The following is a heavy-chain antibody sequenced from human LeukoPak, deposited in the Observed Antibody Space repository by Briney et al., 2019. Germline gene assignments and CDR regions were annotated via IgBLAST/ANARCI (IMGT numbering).Heavy chain of an antibody. D-gene: IGHD2-21*01. CDR1: GYTFTGNY. V-gene: IGHV1-2*02. Sequence: GASVKVSCKASGYTFTGNYKHWVRQAHGEGLEWMGWINPNSGGTKYAQKFQGRVSMTRDTSITTAYMELSRLTSDDTATYHCVRFSHRNDAFDIWGQGTMVTVSS. J-gene: IGHJ3*02. CDR2: INPNSGGT. CDR3: VRFSHRNDAFDI.